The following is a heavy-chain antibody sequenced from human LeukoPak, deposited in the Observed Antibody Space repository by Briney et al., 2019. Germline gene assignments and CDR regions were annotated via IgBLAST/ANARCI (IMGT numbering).Heavy chain of an antibody. CDR2: INADGGST. J-gene: IGHJ4*02. CDR1: GFTFSSYA. CDR3: AKGDPPTYYDILTGQDY. V-gene: IGHV3-23*01. Sequence: PGGSLRLSCAASGFTFSSYAMSWVRQAPGKGLEWVAGINADGGSTYYADSVKGRFTISRDNSKNMMYLQLNSLRAEDTAVYYCAKGDPPTYYDILTGQDYWGQGTLVTVSS. D-gene: IGHD3-9*01.